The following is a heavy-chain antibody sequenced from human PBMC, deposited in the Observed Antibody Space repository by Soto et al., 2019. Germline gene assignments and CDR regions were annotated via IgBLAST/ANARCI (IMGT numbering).Heavy chain of an antibody. V-gene: IGHV2-5*02. CDR2: IYWDDDK. Sequence: QITLKESGPTLVKPTQTLTLTCTFSGFSLSTGGVGVGWIRQPPGKALEWLALIYWDDDKRYRTSLQNRLTITADTSYNPVVLSMSHMAPDDTATYYLAHRHVEVVGGSTNTLDHWGQAALVTVPS. J-gene: IGHJ4*02. CDR1: GFSLSTGGVG. CDR3: AHRHVEVVGGSTNTLDH. D-gene: IGHD2-15*01.